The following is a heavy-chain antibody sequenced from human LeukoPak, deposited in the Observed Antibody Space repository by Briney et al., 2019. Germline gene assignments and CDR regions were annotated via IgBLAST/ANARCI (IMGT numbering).Heavy chain of an antibody. CDR2: IIPILGLA. CDR3: ARYGDDTSY. J-gene: IGHJ4*02. V-gene: IGHV1-69*04. D-gene: IGHD3-9*01. CDR1: GGTFSSYA. Sequence: SVKVSCKASGGTFSSYAISWVRQAPGQGLEWMGRIIPILGLANYAQKFQGRVTITADKSTSTAYMELSSLRSEDTAVYYCARYGDDTSYWGQGTLVTVSS.